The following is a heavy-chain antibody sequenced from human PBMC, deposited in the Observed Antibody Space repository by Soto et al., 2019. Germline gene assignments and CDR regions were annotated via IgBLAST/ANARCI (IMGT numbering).Heavy chain of an antibody. V-gene: IGHV3-49*03. J-gene: IGHJ5*02. Sequence: GGSLRLSCTASGFTFGDYAMSWFRQAPGKGLEWVGFIRSKAYGGTTEYAASVKGRFTISRDDSKSIAYLQMNSLKTEDTAVYYCTRDGAITFGGVLDPWGQGTLVTVSS. CDR2: IRSKAYGGTT. CDR3: TRDGAITFGGVLDP. D-gene: IGHD3-16*01. CDR1: GFTFGDYA.